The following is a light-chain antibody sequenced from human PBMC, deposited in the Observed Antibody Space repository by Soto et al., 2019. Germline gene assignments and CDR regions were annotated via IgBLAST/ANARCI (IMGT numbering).Light chain of an antibody. CDR3: QHYHSQSIT. J-gene: IGKJ4*01. CDR2: AAS. V-gene: IGKV1-5*01. CDR1: ENIFKF. Sequence: DILLIQSPATLSASVGDRITITCRASENIFKFLAWYQQRSGSAPNLLIYAASDLERGVPSRFSGSGSGTEFTLNIDNLQPNDSATYFCQHYHSQSITFGGGTQV.